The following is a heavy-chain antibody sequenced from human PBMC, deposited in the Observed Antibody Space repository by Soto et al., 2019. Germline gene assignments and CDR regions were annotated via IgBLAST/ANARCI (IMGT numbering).Heavy chain of an antibody. Sequence: SETLSLTCTVSGGSISSSSYYWGWIRQPPGKGLEWIGSIYYSGSTYYNPSLKSRVTISVDTSKNQFSLKLSSVTAADTAVYYCASPYYYGSGDYYYMDVWGKGTTVTVSS. CDR2: IYYSGST. J-gene: IGHJ6*03. CDR1: GGSISSSSYY. D-gene: IGHD3-10*01. CDR3: ASPYYYGSGDYYYMDV. V-gene: IGHV4-39*01.